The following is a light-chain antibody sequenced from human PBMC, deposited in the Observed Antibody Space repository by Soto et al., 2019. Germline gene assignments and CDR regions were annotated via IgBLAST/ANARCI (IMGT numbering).Light chain of an antibody. V-gene: IGLV1-44*01. CDR1: TSNIGANP. Sequence: QSVLTQPPSASGTPGQRVTISCSGSTSNIGANPVNWYRQLPGTAPKLLIYTNDQRPSGVPDRFSGSKSGTSASLAISGLQSEDEADYYCAAWDDSLRGCVFGGGTKVTVL. J-gene: IGLJ3*02. CDR2: TND. CDR3: AAWDDSLRGCV.